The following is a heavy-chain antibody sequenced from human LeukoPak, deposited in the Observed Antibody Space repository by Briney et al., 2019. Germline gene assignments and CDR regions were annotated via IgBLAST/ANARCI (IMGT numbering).Heavy chain of an antibody. J-gene: IGHJ4*02. CDR1: GGSVSSGSYY. D-gene: IGHD3-16*01. CDR2: IYYSGST. CDR3: ARDKRGSYADY. V-gene: IGHV4-61*01. Sequence: LETLSLACTVSGGSVSSGSYYWSWIRQPPGKGLEWIGYIYYSGSTNYNPSLKSRVTISLDTSTNQFSLKLSSVTAADTAIYYCARDKRGSYADYWGQGTLVTVSS.